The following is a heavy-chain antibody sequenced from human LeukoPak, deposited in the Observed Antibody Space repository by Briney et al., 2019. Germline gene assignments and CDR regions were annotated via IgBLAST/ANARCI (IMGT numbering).Heavy chain of an antibody. Sequence: GGSLRLSCAASGFTFSDYYMSWIRQTPGKGLEWVSYISSSGRTMYYADSVQGRFTISRDNAKNSLYLQMNSLRAEDTAVYYCAKHRRSCHGMDVWGQGTTVTVSS. CDR3: AKHRRSCHGMDV. V-gene: IGHV3-11*01. D-gene: IGHD1-14*01. J-gene: IGHJ6*02. CDR2: ISSSGRTM. CDR1: GFTFSDYY.